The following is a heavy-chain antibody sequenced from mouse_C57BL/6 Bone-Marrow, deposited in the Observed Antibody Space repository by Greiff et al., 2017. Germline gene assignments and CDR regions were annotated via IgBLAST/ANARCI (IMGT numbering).Heavy chain of an antibody. CDR1: GYAFSSYW. Sequence: VQLQQSGAELVKPGASVKISCKASGYAFSSYWMNWVKQRPGKGLEWIGQIYPGDGDTNYNGKFKGKATLTADKSSSTAYMQLSSLTSEDSAVYFCAREDYYYGRDYWGQGTTLTVSS. J-gene: IGHJ2*01. V-gene: IGHV1-80*01. CDR2: IYPGDGDT. CDR3: AREDYYYGRDY. D-gene: IGHD1-1*01.